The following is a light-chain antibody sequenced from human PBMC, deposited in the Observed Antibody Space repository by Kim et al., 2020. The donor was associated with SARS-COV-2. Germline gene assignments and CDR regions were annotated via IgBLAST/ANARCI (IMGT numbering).Light chain of an antibody. J-gene: IGLJ2*01. Sequence: GQRVTIPCSGSSSNIGGNTISWYQQLPGTAPKLLIYSNNQRPSGVPDRCSGSKSNTSASLAIRGLQSEDEADYHCAAWDDSLNGVVFGGGTKLTVL. CDR1: SSNIGGNT. CDR2: SNN. V-gene: IGLV1-44*01. CDR3: AAWDDSLNGVV.